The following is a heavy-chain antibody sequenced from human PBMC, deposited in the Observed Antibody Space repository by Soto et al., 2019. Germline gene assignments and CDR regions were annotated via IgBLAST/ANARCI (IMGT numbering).Heavy chain of an antibody. V-gene: IGHV3-53*01. Sequence: EVQLLESGGGLVQPGGSLRLSCAASGFTASGNSMSWVRQAPGKGLEWVSLIDSGGSTYYADSVKGRFTISRDNPKNMLFLQMNSLRAEDMAVYYCARGGALDVWGQGTTVTVSS. CDR1: GFTASGNS. CDR3: ARGGALDV. J-gene: IGHJ6*02. D-gene: IGHD3-16*01. CDR2: IDSGGST.